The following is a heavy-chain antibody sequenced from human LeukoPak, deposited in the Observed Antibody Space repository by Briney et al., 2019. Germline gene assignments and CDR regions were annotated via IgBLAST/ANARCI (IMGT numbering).Heavy chain of an antibody. CDR2: SSAYNGNT. Sequence: ASVKVSCKAFGYTFTSYGISWVRQAPGQGLEGMGWSSAYNGNTNYAQKFQGRVTMTTDTSTSTAYMEVRSLRSDDTAVYYCTRDLGVDTTMIFFDYWGQGSLVTVSS. J-gene: IGHJ4*02. CDR1: GYTFTSYG. CDR3: TRDLGVDTTMIFFDY. V-gene: IGHV1-18*01. D-gene: IGHD5-18*01.